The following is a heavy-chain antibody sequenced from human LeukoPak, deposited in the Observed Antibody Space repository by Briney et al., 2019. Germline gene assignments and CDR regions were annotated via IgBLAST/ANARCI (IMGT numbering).Heavy chain of an antibody. V-gene: IGHV3-48*01. CDR3: ARAGYMDV. J-gene: IGHJ6*03. CDR1: GFTFSSYE. CDR2: ISSSSSTI. D-gene: IGHD3-10*01. Sequence: GGSLRLSCAASGFTFSSYEMNWVRQAPGKGLEWVSYISSSSSTIYYADSVKGRFTISRDNAKNSLYLQMNSLRAEDTAVYYCARAGYMDVWGKGTTVTVSS.